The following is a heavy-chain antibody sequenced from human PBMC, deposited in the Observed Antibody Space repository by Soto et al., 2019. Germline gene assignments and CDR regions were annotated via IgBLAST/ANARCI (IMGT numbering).Heavy chain of an antibody. CDR2: ISDGGSNQ. V-gene: IGHV3-30*18. CDR3: AQDQASGQGSFDS. Sequence: LSLSCAASGFTFNIYGMHWVRQAPDKGLEWVAPISDGGSNQYYADSVKGRFTISRDNSKNTLFLQMNSLRGDDTAVYYCAQDQASGQGSFDSWGQGTLVTVSS. CDR1: GFTFNIYG. J-gene: IGHJ4*02.